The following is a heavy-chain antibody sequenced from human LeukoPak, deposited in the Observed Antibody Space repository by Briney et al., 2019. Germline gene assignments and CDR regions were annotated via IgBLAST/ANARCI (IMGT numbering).Heavy chain of an antibody. V-gene: IGHV4-59*01. Sequence: PSETLSLTCTVSGGSISSYYWSWIRQPPGKGLEWIGYIYYSGSTNYNPSLKSRVTISVDTSKNQFSLKLSSVTAADTAVYYCAREEFGALLRHFQHWGQGTLVTVSS. D-gene: IGHD3-10*01. CDR2: IYYSGST. J-gene: IGHJ1*01. CDR3: AREEFGALLRHFQH. CDR1: GGSISSYY.